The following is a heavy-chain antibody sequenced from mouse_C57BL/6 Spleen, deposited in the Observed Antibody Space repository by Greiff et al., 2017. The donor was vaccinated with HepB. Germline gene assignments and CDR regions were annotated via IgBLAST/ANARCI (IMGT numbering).Heavy chain of an antibody. J-gene: IGHJ3*01. D-gene: IGHD4-1*01. CDR2: INPNNGGT. CDR3: AKTGTGFAY. V-gene: IGHV1-26*01. Sequence: EVQLQQSGPELVKPGASVKISCKASGYTFTDYYMNWVKQSHGKSLEWIGDINPNNGGTSYNQKFKGKATLTVDKSSSTAYMELRSLTSEDSAVYYCAKTGTGFAYWGQRTLVTVSA. CDR1: GYTFTDYY.